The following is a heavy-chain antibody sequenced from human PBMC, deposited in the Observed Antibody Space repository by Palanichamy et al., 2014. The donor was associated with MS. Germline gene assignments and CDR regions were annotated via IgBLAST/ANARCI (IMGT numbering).Heavy chain of an antibody. V-gene: IGHV3-30*02. D-gene: IGHD5-24*01. CDR2: IRYDGSDK. J-gene: IGHJ5*02. Sequence: QVQMVEVWGRAWSSLGGPVRLSCAASGFTFNNYGMHWVRQAPGEGLEWVAFIRYDGSDKYYADSVKGRFTISRDTPKNTLFLQMNSLRAEDTAVYYCTKDRGDGEGGSWGQGTLVTVSS. CDR1: GFTFNNYG. CDR3: TKDRGDGEGGS.